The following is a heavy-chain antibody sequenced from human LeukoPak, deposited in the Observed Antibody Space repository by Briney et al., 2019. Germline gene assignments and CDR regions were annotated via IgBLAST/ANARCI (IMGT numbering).Heavy chain of an antibody. CDR1: GDSVSSDSAA. Sequence: SQTLSLTCAISGDSVSSDSAAWNWIRQSPSRGLEWLGRTYFRSKWYNDYALSVKSRIIINADTSKNHFSLQLNSVTPEDTAVYFCARNEIGTTYHDFGIWGQGTMVTVSS. CDR2: TYFRSKWYN. CDR3: ARNEIGTTYHDFGI. V-gene: IGHV6-1*01. J-gene: IGHJ3*02. D-gene: IGHD1-1*01.